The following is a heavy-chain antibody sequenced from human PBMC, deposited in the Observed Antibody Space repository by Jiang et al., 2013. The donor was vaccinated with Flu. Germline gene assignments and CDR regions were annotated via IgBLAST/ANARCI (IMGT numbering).Heavy chain of an antibody. Sequence: FGTTNYAQKFQGRVTITADESTTTSYMELTSLSSEDTAVYYCAREGAGYSSSQFDYWGQGTLVTVSS. CDR2: FGTT. J-gene: IGHJ4*02. D-gene: IGHD5-18*01. V-gene: IGHV1-69*01. CDR3: AREGAGYSSSQFDY.